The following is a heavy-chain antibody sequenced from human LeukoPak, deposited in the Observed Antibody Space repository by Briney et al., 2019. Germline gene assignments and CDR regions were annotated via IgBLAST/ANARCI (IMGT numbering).Heavy chain of an antibody. CDR2: ISYDGSNK. CDR1: GFTFSSYA. V-gene: IGHV3-30*11. CDR3: ARDYDY. Sequence: GGSLRLSCAASGFTFSSYAMHWVRQAPGKGLEWGAVISYDGSNKYYADSVKGRFPISRDNSKNTLYLQMNSLRAEDTAVYYCARDYDYWGQGTLVTVSS. J-gene: IGHJ4*02.